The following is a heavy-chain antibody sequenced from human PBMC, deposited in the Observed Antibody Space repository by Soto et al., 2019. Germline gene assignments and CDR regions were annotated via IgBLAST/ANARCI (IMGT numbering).Heavy chain of an antibody. CDR3: AKDPGWGSSGYFGGYQLNY. J-gene: IGHJ4*02. CDR1: GFTFSSYG. D-gene: IGHD3-22*01. Sequence: QVQLVESGGGVVQPGRSLRLSCAASGFTFSSYGMHWVRQAPGKGLEWVAVISYDGSNKYYADSVKGRFTISTDNSKNTLYLQMHSLRAEDTAVYYCAKDPGWGSSGYFGGYQLNYWGQGTLVTVSS. CDR2: ISYDGSNK. V-gene: IGHV3-30*18.